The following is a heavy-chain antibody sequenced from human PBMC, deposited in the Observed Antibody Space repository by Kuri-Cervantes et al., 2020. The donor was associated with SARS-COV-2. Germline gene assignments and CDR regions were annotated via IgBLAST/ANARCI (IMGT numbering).Heavy chain of an antibody. Sequence: GGSLRLSCAASGFTFSSYAMSWVRQAPGKGLEWVSAISGSGGSTYYADSVKGRFTISRDNAKNSLYLQMNSLRAEDTAVYYCARDSGYYYDSSGYSNLDYWGQGTLVTVSS. V-gene: IGHV3-23*01. CDR2: ISGSGGST. J-gene: IGHJ4*02. CDR3: ARDSGYYYDSSGYSNLDY. D-gene: IGHD3-22*01. CDR1: GFTFSSYA.